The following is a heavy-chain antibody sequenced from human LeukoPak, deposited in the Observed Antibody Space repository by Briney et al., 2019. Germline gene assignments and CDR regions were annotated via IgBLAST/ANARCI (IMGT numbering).Heavy chain of an antibody. D-gene: IGHD3-9*01. Sequence: GGSLRLSCAASEFTFSSYAMSWVRQAPGKGLEWVSGISYSGGSTYYADSVKGRFTISRDNSKNTLYLQMNSLRAEDTALYYCARGSTHYDVLTGYHYYFDYWGQGTLVTVSS. CDR3: ARGSTHYDVLTGYHYYFDY. CDR2: ISYSGGST. V-gene: IGHV3-23*01. J-gene: IGHJ4*02. CDR1: EFTFSSYA.